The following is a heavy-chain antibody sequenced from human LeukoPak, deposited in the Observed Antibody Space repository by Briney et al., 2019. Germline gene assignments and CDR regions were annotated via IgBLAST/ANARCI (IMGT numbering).Heavy chain of an antibody. J-gene: IGHJ1*01. Sequence: GGSLRLSCSASGFTFSIYTMYWVRQAPGKGLEYVSTISGSGTGYSTYYADSVKGRFTISRDNSKSTLYLQMSSLRTEDTAVYYCVKGDYGDYLYFQHWGQGTLVTVSS. CDR1: GFTFSIYT. CDR3: VKGDYGDYLYFQH. CDR2: ISGSGTGYST. D-gene: IGHD4-17*01. V-gene: IGHV3-64D*06.